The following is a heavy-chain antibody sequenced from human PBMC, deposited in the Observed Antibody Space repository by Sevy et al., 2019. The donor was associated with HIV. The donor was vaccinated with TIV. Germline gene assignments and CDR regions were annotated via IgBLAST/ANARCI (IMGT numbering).Heavy chain of an antibody. J-gene: IGHJ5*02. Sequence: GGSLRLSCAASGFTFSSYGMHWVRQAPGKGLEWVAVISYDGSNKYYADSVKGRFTISRANSKNTLYLQMNSLRAEDTAVYYCAKDWGDIVVVPAAIRGFDPWGQGTLVTVSS. CDR3: AKDWGDIVVVPAAIRGFDP. CDR2: ISYDGSNK. CDR1: GFTFSSYG. D-gene: IGHD2-2*02. V-gene: IGHV3-30*18.